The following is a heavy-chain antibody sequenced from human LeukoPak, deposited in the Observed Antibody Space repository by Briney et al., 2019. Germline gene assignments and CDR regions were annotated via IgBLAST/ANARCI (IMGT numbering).Heavy chain of an antibody. CDR3: ARAPLGLWRYFDY. CDR1: GGTFSSYA. V-gene: IGHV1-69*01. CDR2: IIPILGTA. J-gene: IGHJ4*02. D-gene: IGHD2/OR15-2a*01. Sequence: SVKVSCKASGGTFSSYAISWVRQAPGQGLEWIGGIIPILGTANYAQKFQGSVPITADESTSTAYMELSSLRSEDTAVYYCARAPLGLWRYFDYWGQGTLVTVSS.